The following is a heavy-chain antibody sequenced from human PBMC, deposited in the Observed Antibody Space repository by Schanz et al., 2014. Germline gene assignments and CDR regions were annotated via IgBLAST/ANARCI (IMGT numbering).Heavy chain of an antibody. D-gene: IGHD2-21*01. V-gene: IGHV1-46*01. J-gene: IGHJ4*02. CDR2: INPSSGTT. Sequence: QVQLVQSGGEVKKPGASVKVSCEASGYTFTSYYIHWVRQAPGQGLEWMGKINPSSGTTRIAQNFQGRLTVTRDTSTSTVNMELSSLRSEDTAVYYCATGPHIVVAFDYWGQGTLXTVSS. CDR1: GYTFTSYY. CDR3: ATGPHIVVAFDY.